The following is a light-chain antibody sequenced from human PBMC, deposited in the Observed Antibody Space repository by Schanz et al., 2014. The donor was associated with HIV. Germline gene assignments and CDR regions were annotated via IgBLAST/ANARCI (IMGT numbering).Light chain of an antibody. CDR2: EGT. J-gene: IGLJ3*02. CDR3: SSYTTSGSLV. V-gene: IGLV2-14*01. Sequence: QSALTQPPSASGSPGQSVTISCTGTSSDVGGYNYVSWYQQHPGKAPKLIIYEGTKRPSGVSDRFSGSKSGYTASLTISGLQAEDEADYYCSSYTTSGSLVFGGGTKLTVL. CDR1: SSDVGGYNY.